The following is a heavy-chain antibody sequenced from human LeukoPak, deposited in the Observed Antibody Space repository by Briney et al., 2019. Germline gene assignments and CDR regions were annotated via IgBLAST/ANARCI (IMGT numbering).Heavy chain of an antibody. CDR2: IWYDGSNK. Sequence: SGGSLRLSCAASGFTFSSYGMHWVRQAPGKGLEWVAVIWYDGSNKYYADSVKGRFTISRDNSKNTLYLQMNSLRAGDTAVYYCARGQYYYGSGSSDAFDIWGQGTMVTVSS. J-gene: IGHJ3*02. CDR1: GFTFSSYG. D-gene: IGHD3-10*01. CDR3: ARGQYYYGSGSSDAFDI. V-gene: IGHV3-33*01.